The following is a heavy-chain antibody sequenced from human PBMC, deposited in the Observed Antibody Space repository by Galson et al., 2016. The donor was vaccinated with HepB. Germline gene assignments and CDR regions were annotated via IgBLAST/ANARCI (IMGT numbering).Heavy chain of an antibody. D-gene: IGHD6-13*01. CDR2: VNSDGSLT. CDR1: GFTFSSYW. J-gene: IGHJ3*02. CDR3: TSTGYRSKLDVFDI. Sequence: SLRLSCAASGFTFSSYWMHWVRQAPGKGLVWVSRVNSDGSLTSYAVSVMGRFTISRDNAKNKLYLQMNSLRAEDTAVYSCTSTGYRSKLDVFDIWGQGTMVTVSS. V-gene: IGHV3-74*01.